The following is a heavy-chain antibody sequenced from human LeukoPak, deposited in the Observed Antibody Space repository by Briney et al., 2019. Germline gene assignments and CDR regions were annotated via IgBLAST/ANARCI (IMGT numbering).Heavy chain of an antibody. Sequence: ASVKVSCKASGYTFTGYYMHWVRQAPGQGLEWMGWINPNSGGTNYAQKFQGRVTMTRDTSISTAYMELSRLRSDDTAVYYCARCLDSDYYDSSGYYYACWFDPWGQGTLVTVSS. CDR1: GYTFTGYY. CDR2: INPNSGGT. CDR3: ARCLDSDYYDSSGYYYACWFDP. J-gene: IGHJ5*02. D-gene: IGHD3-22*01. V-gene: IGHV1-2*02.